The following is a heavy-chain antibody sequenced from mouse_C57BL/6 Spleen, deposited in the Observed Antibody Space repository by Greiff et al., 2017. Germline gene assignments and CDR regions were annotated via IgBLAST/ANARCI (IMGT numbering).Heavy chain of an antibody. CDR3: ARDYGTSYYFDY. V-gene: IGHV1-54*01. J-gene: IGHJ2*01. Sequence: QVQLQQSGAELVRPGTSVKVSCKASGYAFTNYLIEWVKQRPGQGLEWIGVINPGSGGTNYNEKFKGKATLTADKSSSTAYMQLSSLTSEDSAVYFCARDYGTSYYFDYWGQGTTLTVPS. CDR2: INPGSGGT. CDR1: GYAFTNYL. D-gene: IGHD2-1*01.